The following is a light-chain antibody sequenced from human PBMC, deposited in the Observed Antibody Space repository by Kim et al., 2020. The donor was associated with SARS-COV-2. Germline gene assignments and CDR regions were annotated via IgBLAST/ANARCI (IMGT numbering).Light chain of an antibody. CDR3: QQSYGIMVT. J-gene: IGKJ4*01. CDR1: Y. Sequence: YLNWYQQTPGKAPKLLVYGASRLQSGVPSRFSGSGSGTDFSLTIRSLQPEDFATYYCQQSYGIMVTFGGGTKVDIK. CDR2: GAS. V-gene: IGKV1-39*01.